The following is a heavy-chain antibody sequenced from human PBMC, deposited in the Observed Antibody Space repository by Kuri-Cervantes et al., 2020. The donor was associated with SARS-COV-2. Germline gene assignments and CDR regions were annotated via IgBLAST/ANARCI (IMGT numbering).Heavy chain of an antibody. CDR2: ITPLFGAT. Sequence: SVKVSCKGSGGSFNNYGINFVRQVPGQGLEWVGGITPLFGATDNAQKFKGRVTFTADKSTNTAYMELGSPKSDDTAVYYCARGTGTKPGLGYFDSWGQGTLVTVSS. CDR1: GGSFNNYG. V-gene: IGHV1-69*06. CDR3: ARGTGTKPGLGYFDS. D-gene: IGHD1-7*01. J-gene: IGHJ4*02.